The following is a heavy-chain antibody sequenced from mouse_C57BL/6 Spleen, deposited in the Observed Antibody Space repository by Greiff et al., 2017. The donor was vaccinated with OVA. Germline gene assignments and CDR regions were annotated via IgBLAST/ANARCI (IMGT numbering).Heavy chain of an antibody. D-gene: IGHD2-4*01. CDR3: ARHEDPGLRRGDWYFDV. J-gene: IGHJ1*03. CDR2: FYPGSGSI. Sequence: QVQLQQSGAELVKPGASVKLSCKASGYTFTEYTIHWVKQRSGQGLEWIGWFYPGSGSIKYNEKFKDKATLTADKSSSTVYMELSRLTSEDSAVYFCARHEDPGLRRGDWYFDVWGTGTTVTVSS. V-gene: IGHV1-62-2*01. CDR1: GYTFTEYT.